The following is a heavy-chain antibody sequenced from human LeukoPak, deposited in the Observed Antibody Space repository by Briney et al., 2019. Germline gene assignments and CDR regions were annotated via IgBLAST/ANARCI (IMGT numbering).Heavy chain of an antibody. CDR3: ARDHREDYDSSGYYFDY. CDR2: ISAYNGNT. CDR1: GYTFTSYG. D-gene: IGHD3-22*01. Sequence: ASVKVSCKASGYTFTSYGISWVRQAPGQGLEWMGWISAYNGNTNYAQKLQGRVTMTTDTSTSTAYMELSSLRSDDTAVYYCARDHREDYDSSGYYFDYWGQGTLVTVSS. V-gene: IGHV1-18*01. J-gene: IGHJ4*02.